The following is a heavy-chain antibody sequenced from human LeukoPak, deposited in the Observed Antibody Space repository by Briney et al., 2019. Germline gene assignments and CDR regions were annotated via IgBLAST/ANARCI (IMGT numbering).Heavy chain of an antibody. D-gene: IGHD2-15*01. CDR2: IYYSGST. V-gene: IGHV4-39*07. CDR3: ARDPVAATPSQPCWFDP. Sequence: PSETLSLTCTVSGASISSSTDYWGWIRQPPGKGLEWIGSIYYSGSTYYNPSLKSRVTISVDTSKNQFSLKLSSVTAADTAVYYCARDPVAATPSQPCWFDPWGQGTLVTVSS. CDR1: GASISSSTDY. J-gene: IGHJ5*02.